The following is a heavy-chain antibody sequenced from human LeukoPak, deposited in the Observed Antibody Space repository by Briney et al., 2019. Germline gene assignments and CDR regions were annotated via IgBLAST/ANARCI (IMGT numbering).Heavy chain of an antibody. CDR3: ARVMTSVNTGDY. D-gene: IGHD4-11*01. J-gene: IGHJ4*02. CDR2: IWYDGSNK. V-gene: IGHV3-33*01. Sequence: PGGSLRLSCAASGFTFSSYGMHWVRQAPGKGLEWVALIWYDGSNKYYADSVKGRFTISRDNSKNTLYLQMNSLRGEDTAVYYCARVMTSVNTGDYWGQGTLVTVSS. CDR1: GFTFSSYG.